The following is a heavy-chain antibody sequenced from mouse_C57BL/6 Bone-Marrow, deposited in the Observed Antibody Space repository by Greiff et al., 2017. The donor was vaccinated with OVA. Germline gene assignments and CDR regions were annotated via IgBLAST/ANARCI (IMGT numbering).Heavy chain of an antibody. V-gene: IGHV1-22*01. CDR3: ARRGWDWFAY. CDR1: GYTFTDYN. D-gene: IGHD3-3*01. CDR2: INPNNGGT. Sequence: LVESGASVKMSCKASGYTFTDYNMHWVKQSHGKSLEWIGYINPNNGGTSYNQKFKGKATLTVNKSSSTAYMELRSLTSEDSAVYYCARRGWDWFAYWGQGTLVTVSA. J-gene: IGHJ3*01.